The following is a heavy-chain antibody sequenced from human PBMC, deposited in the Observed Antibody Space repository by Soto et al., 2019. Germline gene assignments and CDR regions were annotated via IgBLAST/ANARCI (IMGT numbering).Heavy chain of an antibody. J-gene: IGHJ4*02. CDR2: INPNSGGT. CDR3: ARDRHSRPYYFDY. D-gene: IGHD6-13*01. Sequence: ASVKVSCKASGYTFTGYYMHWVRQAPGQGLEWMGWINPNSGGTNYAQKFQGRVTMTRDTSISTAYMELSRLRSDDTAVYYCARDRHSRPYYFDYWGQGTLVTVYS. V-gene: IGHV1-2*02. CDR1: GYTFTGYY.